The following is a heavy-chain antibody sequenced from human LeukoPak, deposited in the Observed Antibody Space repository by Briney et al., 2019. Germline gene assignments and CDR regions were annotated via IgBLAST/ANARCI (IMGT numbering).Heavy chain of an antibody. CDR2: IYYSGST. V-gene: IGHV4-39*01. CDR1: GGSISSSSYY. D-gene: IGHD3-10*01. Sequence: PSETLSLTCTVSGGSISSSSYYWGWIRQPPGKGLEWIGSIYYSGSTYYNPSLKSRVTISVDTSKNQFSLKLSSVPAADTAVYYCARGSMVRGVIDYYYYGMDVWGQGTTVTVS. CDR3: ARGSMVRGVIDYYYYGMDV. J-gene: IGHJ6*02.